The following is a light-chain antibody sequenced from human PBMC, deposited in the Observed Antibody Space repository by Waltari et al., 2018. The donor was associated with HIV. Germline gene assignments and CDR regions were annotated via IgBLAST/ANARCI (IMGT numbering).Light chain of an antibody. CDR3: QMWDSNTAV. V-gene: IGLV3-9*01. CDR1: NIGSKI. CDR2: RDN. Sequence: SYDLTQPLSVSVALGQTARIPCEGDNIGSKIGHWYQQKAGQAPVLVIYRDNYRPSGIPERFSGSNSENTATLTISRAQAGDEADYHCQMWDSNTAVFGGGTKLTVL. J-gene: IGLJ3*02.